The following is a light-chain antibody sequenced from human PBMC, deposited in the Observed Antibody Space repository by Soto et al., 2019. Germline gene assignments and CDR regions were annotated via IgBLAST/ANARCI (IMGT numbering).Light chain of an antibody. V-gene: IGLV2-14*01. CDR1: SSDVGSYNY. J-gene: IGLJ2*01. CDR3: TAYSGTTRVL. CDR2: GVS. Sequence: QSVLTQPASVSGSPGQSITISCTGTSSDVGSYNYVTWYQQHPAKAPKLLIYGVSIRPSGVSNRFSGSKSGNTASLTISGLQAQDEADYYCTAYSGTTRVLFGGGTKVNVL.